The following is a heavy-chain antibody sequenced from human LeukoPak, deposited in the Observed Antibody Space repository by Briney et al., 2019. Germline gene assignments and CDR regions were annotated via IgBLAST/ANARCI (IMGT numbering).Heavy chain of an antibody. CDR2: INPNSGGT. CDR3: ARDGGNQGVDY. D-gene: IGHD3-16*01. Sequence: ASVKVSCKASGYTFTGYYMHWVRQSQGQGLDWMGWINPNSGGTNYAQKFQGRATMTRDTSISTAYMELSRLRSDDTAVYYCARDGGNQGVDYWGQGTLVTVSS. V-gene: IGHV1-2*02. CDR1: GYTFTGYY. J-gene: IGHJ4*02.